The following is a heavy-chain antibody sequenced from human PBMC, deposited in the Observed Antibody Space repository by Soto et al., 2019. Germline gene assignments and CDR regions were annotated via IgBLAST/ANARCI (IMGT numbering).Heavy chain of an antibody. CDR3: ATYSTRGGYYGLDV. J-gene: IGHJ6*02. V-gene: IGHV3-33*01. CDR1: GFQFSNYG. CDR2: IWYDGSDE. Sequence: QVLLVESGGGVVQPGRSLRLSCAASGFQFSNYGMHWVRQAPGQGLQWVAVIWYDGSDEVYIESVKGRFKISRDNSKNTLYLQMNSLRAEDTAVYYCATYSTRGGYYGLDVWGQGTTVTVSS. D-gene: IGHD4-4*01.